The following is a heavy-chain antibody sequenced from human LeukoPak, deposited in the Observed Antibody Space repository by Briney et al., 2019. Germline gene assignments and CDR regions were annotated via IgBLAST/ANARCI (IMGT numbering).Heavy chain of an antibody. J-gene: IGHJ2*01. D-gene: IGHD1-14*01. Sequence: PGGSLRLSCAASGFTFSSYPMHWVRQAPGKGLEWVAAISFDGSNKYYADSVKGRFTISRDNSKNTLYLQMNSLRAEDTAVYYCARTTNHWYFDLWGRGTLVTVSS. CDR2: ISFDGSNK. V-gene: IGHV3-30-3*01. CDR1: GFTFSSYP. CDR3: ARTTNHWYFDL.